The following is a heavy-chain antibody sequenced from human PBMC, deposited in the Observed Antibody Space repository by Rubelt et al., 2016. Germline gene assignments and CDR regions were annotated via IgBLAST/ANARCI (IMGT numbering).Heavy chain of an antibody. CDR3: ARDPLPYSSSWYGSDY. V-gene: IGHV1-2*04. CDR2: INPNSGGT. Sequence: GQGLEWMGWINPNSGGTNYAQKFQGWVTMTRDTSISTAYMELSRLRSDDTAVYYCARDPLPYSSSWYGSDYWGQGTLVTVSS. J-gene: IGHJ4*02. D-gene: IGHD6-13*01.